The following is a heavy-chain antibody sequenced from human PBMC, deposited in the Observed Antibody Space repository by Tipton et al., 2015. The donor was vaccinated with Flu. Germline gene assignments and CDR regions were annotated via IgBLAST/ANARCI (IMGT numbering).Heavy chain of an antibody. J-gene: IGHJ4*02. V-gene: IGHV4-59*01. CDR3: ARDVAAVPAAIRD. CDR1: GDSISGNY. D-gene: IGHD6-13*01. CDR2: VYYSGTT. Sequence: GLVKPSETLSLICTVSGDSISGNYWSWIRQPAGKALEWIGSVYYSGTTNYNHSLKSRVTISVDTSKTQLSLKLNSVTAADTAVYYCARDVAAVPAAIRDWGQGALVTVSS.